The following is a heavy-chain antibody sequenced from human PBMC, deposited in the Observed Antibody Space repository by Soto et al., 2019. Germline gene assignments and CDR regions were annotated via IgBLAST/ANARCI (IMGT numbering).Heavy chain of an antibody. V-gene: IGHV4-59*01. J-gene: IGHJ4*02. CDR1: GGSISSYY. Sequence: PSETLSLTCIVSGGSISSYYWSWIRQTPGKGLEWIGYISYTGSTNYNPSLESRATMSVDTSKNQFSLKLISVAAADTAVYYCARDRSFVDYWGQGTLVTVSS. CDR3: ARDRSFVDY. CDR2: ISYTGST.